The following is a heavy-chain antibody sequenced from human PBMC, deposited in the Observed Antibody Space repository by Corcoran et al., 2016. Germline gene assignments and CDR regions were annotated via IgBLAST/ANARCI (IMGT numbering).Heavy chain of an antibody. D-gene: IGHD1-26*01. J-gene: IGHJ4*02. Sequence: EVQLVESGGGLIQPGGSLRLSCAASGFTVSSNYMSWVRQAPGKGLEWVSVIYSGGSTYYADSVKGRFTISRDNSKNTLYLQMTSLRAEDTGVDDWARDLLVGATRTTGGDYWGQGTLVTVSS. CDR2: IYSGGST. CDR1: GFTVSSNY. V-gene: IGHV3-53*01. CDR3: ARDLLVGATRTTGGDY.